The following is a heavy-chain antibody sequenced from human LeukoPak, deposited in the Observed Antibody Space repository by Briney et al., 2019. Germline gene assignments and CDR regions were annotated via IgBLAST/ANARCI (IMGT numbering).Heavy chain of an antibody. J-gene: IGHJ5*02. CDR2: INHSGST. CDR3: AREVGTYYYDSSGYYPNNWFDP. D-gene: IGHD3-22*01. Sequence: SETLSLTCAVYGGSFSGYYWSWIRQPPGKGLEWIGEINHSGSTNYNPSLKSRVTISVDTSKNQFSLKLSSVTAADTAVYYCAREVGTYYYDSSGYYPNNWFDPWGQGTLVTVSS. V-gene: IGHV4-34*01. CDR1: GGSFSGYY.